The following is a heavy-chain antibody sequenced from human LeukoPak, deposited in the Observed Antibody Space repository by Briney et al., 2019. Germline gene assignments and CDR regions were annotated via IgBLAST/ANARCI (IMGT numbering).Heavy chain of an antibody. CDR3: ARPGSGGRSFDI. V-gene: IGHV4-61*01. Sequence: TSETLSLTCTVSGGSVSSGTYYWTWIRQPPGKGLEWIGYISYSGSTNYNPSLKSRVTISVDTSKSQFSLNLSSVTAADTAVYYCARPGSGGRSFDIWGQGTVVTVSS. D-gene: IGHD2-15*01. J-gene: IGHJ3*02. CDR1: GGSVSSGTYY. CDR2: ISYSGST.